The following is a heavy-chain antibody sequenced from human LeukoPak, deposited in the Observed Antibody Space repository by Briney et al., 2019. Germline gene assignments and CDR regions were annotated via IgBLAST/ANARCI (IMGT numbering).Heavy chain of an antibody. V-gene: IGHV3-49*04. CDR1: KFSLSSYG. J-gene: IGHJ4*02. D-gene: IGHD3-10*01. Sequence: GGSLRLSCAATKFSLSSYGIHWVRQAPGKGLEWVGLIRSKPYGATTEYAASVKGRFTISRDDSKSIAYLQMNSLKTEDIAVYYCTREYYGSGSYSEYWGQGTLVTVSS. CDR2: IRSKPYGATT. CDR3: TREYYGSGSYSEY.